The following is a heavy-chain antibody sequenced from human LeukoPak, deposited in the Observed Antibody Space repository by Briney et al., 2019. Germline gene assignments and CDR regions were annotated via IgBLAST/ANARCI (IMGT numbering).Heavy chain of an antibody. CDR1: GFTVSSHY. CDR3: ARERRYCSGDNCYSGLDY. J-gene: IGHJ4*02. D-gene: IGHD2-15*01. Sequence: PGGSLRLSCAVSGFTVSSHYMSWVRQAPGKGLEWVSLIHSGGTQHYADSVKDRFSISRDYSKNMVNLQINSLRPGDRGVYYCARERRYCSGDNCYSGLDYWGQGTQVTVSS. CDR2: IHSGGTQ. V-gene: IGHV3-53*01.